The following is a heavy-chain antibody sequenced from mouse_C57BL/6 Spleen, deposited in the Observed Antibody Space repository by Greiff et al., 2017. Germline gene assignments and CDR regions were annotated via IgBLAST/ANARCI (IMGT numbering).Heavy chain of an antibody. J-gene: IGHJ2*01. CDR2: NEPNSGGT. Sequence: QVQLQQPGAELVKPGASVKLSCKASGYTFPSYWMHWVKQRPGRGLEWIGRNEPNSGGTKYNEKFKSKATLTVDKPSSTAYMQLSSLTSEDSAFYKCARSLFLRYLDYWGQGTTLTVSS. CDR1: GYTFPSYW. D-gene: IGHD1-1*01. V-gene: IGHV1-72*01. CDR3: ARSLFLRYLDY.